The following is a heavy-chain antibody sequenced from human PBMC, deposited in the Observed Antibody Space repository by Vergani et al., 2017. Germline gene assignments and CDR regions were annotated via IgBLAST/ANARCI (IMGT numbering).Heavy chain of an antibody. CDR1: GFTFSSYA. D-gene: IGHD3/OR15-3a*01. CDR3: ARDRYDFWSGYPYYYYYMDV. Sequence: QVQLVESGGGVVQPGRSLRLSCAASGFTFSSYAMHWVRQAPGXGLEWVAVISYDGSNKYYADYVKGRFTISRDNSKNTLYLQMNSLRAEDTAVYYCARDRYDFWSGYPYYYYYMDVWGKGTTVTVSS. CDR2: ISYDGSNK. V-gene: IGHV3-30*04. J-gene: IGHJ6*03.